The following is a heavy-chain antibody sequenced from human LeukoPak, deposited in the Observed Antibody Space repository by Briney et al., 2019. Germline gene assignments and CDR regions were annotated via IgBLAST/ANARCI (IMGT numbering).Heavy chain of an antibody. CDR3: AREVAVADKNWFDP. J-gene: IGHJ5*02. CDR1: GFTFSSYS. V-gene: IGHV3-21*01. CDR2: ISSSSSYI. Sequence: GGSLRLSCAASGFTFSSYSMNWVRQAPGKGLEWVSSISSSSSYIYYADSVKGRFTISRDNAKNSLYLQMNSLRAEDTAVYYCAREVAVADKNWFDPWGQGTLVTVSS. D-gene: IGHD6-19*01.